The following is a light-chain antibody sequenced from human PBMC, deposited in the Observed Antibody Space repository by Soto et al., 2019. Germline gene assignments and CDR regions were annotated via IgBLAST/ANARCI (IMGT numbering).Light chain of an antibody. Sequence: QSVLTQPASVSGSPGQSITISCTGTSSDVGGYNYVSWYQQHPGKAQKLMINDVSNRPSGVSNSLSGSKSGNTASLTISGLQAGDEADYYCSSYTSSSTLVFGTGTKVTVL. J-gene: IGLJ1*01. CDR2: DVS. CDR1: SSDVGGYNY. CDR3: SSYTSSSTLV. V-gene: IGLV2-14*01.